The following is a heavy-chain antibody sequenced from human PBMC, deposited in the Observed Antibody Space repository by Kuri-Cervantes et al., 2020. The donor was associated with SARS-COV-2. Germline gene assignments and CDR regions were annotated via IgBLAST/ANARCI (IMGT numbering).Heavy chain of an antibody. CDR1: GFTFSDYY. CDR3: ASPYSGSYYRLGGIGY. Sequence: GESLKISCAASGFTFSDYYMSWIRQAPGKGLEWVSYISSSGSTIYYADSVKGRFTISRDNAKNSLYLQMNSLRAEDTAVYYCASPYSGSYYRLGGIGYWGQGTLVTVSS. J-gene: IGHJ4*02. CDR2: ISSSGSTI. D-gene: IGHD1-26*01. V-gene: IGHV3-11*04.